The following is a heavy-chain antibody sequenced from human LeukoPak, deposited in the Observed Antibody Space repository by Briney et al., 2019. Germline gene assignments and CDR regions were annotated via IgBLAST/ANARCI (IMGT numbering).Heavy chain of an antibody. CDR3: AKGDYDFWSGSPYFDY. CDR2: ISGSGGST. CDR1: GFTFSSYA. Sequence: GGSLRLSCAASGFTFSSYAMSWVRQAPGKGLEWVSAISGSGGSTYYADSVKGRFTISRDNSKNTLYLQMNSLRAEDTAVYYCAKGDYDFWSGSPYFDYWGQGTLVTVSS. D-gene: IGHD3-3*01. V-gene: IGHV3-23*01. J-gene: IGHJ4*02.